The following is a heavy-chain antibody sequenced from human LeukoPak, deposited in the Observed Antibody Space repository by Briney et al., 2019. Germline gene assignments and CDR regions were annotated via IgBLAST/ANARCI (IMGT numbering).Heavy chain of an antibody. Sequence: SETLSLTCTVPGGSIWNYYWSWIRQSPGKGLEWIGYIYYTGGTTYNSALKSRVTISVDTSKNQFSLKVTSVTAADTAVYYCARLGTAGYFEHWGQGTLATVSS. J-gene: IGHJ4*02. CDR3: ARLGTAGYFEH. V-gene: IGHV4-59*08. CDR2: IYYTGGT. CDR1: GGSIWNYY.